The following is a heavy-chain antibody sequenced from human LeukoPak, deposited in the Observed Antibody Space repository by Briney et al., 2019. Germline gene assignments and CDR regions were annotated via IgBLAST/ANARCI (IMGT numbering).Heavy chain of an antibody. Sequence: GGSLRLSCAASGFTFSSYSMNWVRQAPGKGLEWVSAIGTAGDTYYPGSVKGRFTISRENAKNSLYLQMNSLRAGDTAVYYCARGTQARAYGDYSFDYWGQGTLVTVSS. D-gene: IGHD4-17*01. J-gene: IGHJ4*02. CDR3: ARGTQARAYGDYSFDY. CDR2: IGTAGDT. V-gene: IGHV3-13*01. CDR1: GFTFSSYS.